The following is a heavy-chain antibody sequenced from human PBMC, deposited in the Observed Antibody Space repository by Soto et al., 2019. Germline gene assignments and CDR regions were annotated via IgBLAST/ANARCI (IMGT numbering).Heavy chain of an antibody. CDR3: ARCGGDCYLGTSFDY. J-gene: IGHJ4*02. CDR1: GGSISSYY. Sequence: SETLSLTCTVSGGSISSYYWSWIRQPPGTGLELIGYIYYSGSTNYNPSLKSRVTISVDTSKNQFSLKLSSVTAADTAVYYCARCGGDCYLGTSFDYWGQGTLVTVSS. CDR2: IYYSGST. D-gene: IGHD2-21*02. V-gene: IGHV4-59*01.